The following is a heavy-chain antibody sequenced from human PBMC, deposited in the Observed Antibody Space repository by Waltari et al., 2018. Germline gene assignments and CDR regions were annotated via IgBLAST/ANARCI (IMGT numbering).Heavy chain of an antibody. V-gene: IGHV3-43D*03. CDR1: GFTFDDYA. Sequence: EVQLVESGGVVVQPGGSLRLSCAASGFTFDDYAMHWVRQAPGKGLEWGSLITWDGRSTYYADSVKGRFTISRDNSKNSLYLQMNSLRTEDTALYYCAKDRSEDSSSCFDYWGQGTLVTVSS. D-gene: IGHD6-13*01. CDR3: AKDRSEDSSSCFDY. CDR2: ITWDGRST. J-gene: IGHJ4*02.